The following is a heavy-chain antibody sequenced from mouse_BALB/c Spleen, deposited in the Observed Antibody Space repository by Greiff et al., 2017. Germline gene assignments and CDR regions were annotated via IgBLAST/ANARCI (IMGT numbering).Heavy chain of an antibody. J-gene: IGHJ3*01. D-gene: IGHD1-2*01. V-gene: IGHV14-3*02. CDR1: GFNIKDTY. CDR2: IDPANGNT. CDR3: ARSILRPWFAY. Sequence: EVKLQQSGAELVKPGASVKLSCTASGFNIKDTYMHWVKQRPEQGLEWIGRIDPANGNTKYDPKFQGKATITADTSSNTAYLQLSSLTSEDTAVYYCARSILRPWFAYWGQGTLVTVSA.